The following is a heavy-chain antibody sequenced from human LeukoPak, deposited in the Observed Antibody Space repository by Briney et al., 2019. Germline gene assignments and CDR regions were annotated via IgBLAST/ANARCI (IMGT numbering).Heavy chain of an antibody. J-gene: IGHJ4*02. V-gene: IGHV3-7*01. CDR2: IKQDGSEK. Sequence: GSLRPSCAASGFTFSSYWMSWVRQAPGKGLEWVANIKQDGSEKYYVDSLKGRFTISRDNAKNSLFLQMNSLRAEDTAVYYCARDRRRGSSIPMPGYWGQGTLVTVSS. CDR1: GFTFSSYW. CDR3: ARDRRRGSSIPMPGY. D-gene: IGHD2-2*01.